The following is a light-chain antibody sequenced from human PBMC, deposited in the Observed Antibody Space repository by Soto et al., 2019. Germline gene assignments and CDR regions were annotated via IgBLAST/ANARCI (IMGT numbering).Light chain of an antibody. CDR2: DAS. Sequence: EIVLTQSPATLSLSPGERATLSCRASQSVSSYLAWYQQKPGQAPRLLLYDASNRATGIPARFIGSGSGTDFTITISSLEHDDFAIYYCQQRSNWPPVTFGGGTKVEIK. V-gene: IGKV3-11*01. J-gene: IGKJ4*01. CDR1: QSVSSY. CDR3: QQRSNWPPVT.